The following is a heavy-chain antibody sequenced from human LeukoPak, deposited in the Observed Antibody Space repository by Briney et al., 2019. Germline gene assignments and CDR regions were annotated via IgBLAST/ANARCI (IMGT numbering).Heavy chain of an antibody. CDR1: GGSFSGYY. J-gene: IGHJ4*02. D-gene: IGHD3-3*01. V-gene: IGHV4-34*01. CDR3: ARGGDFWSGYYRSYYFDY. CDR2: INHSGST. Sequence: PSETLSLTCAVYGGSFSGYYWSWIRQPPGKGLEWIGEINHSGSTNYNPSLKSRVTISVDTSKNQLSLKLSSVTAADTAVYYCARGGDFWSGYYRSYYFDYWGQGTLVTVSS.